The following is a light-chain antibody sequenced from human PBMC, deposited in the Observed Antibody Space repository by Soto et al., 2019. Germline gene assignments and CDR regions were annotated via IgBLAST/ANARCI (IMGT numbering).Light chain of an antibody. CDR2: KAS. CDR3: QQYDSYALT. J-gene: IGKJ4*01. CDR1: QSISSW. Sequence: DIQMTQSPSTLSASVGDRVTITCRVSQSISSWLAWYQQKPGKAPKLLIYKASTLESGVPSRFSGSGSGTEFTLTISSLQPDDSATYYCQQYDSYALTFGGGTKVEIK. V-gene: IGKV1-5*03.